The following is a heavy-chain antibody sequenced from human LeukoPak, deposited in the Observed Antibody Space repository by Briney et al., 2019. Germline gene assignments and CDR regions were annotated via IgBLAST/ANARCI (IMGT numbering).Heavy chain of an antibody. CDR3: ARDEISAVDTMVRGDY. D-gene: IGHD3-10*01. CDR1: GFNFKGYS. V-gene: IGHV3-21*05. J-gene: IGHJ4*02. Sequence: GGSLRLSCAASGFNFKGYSMNWLRQAPGKGLEWLAFVGTSSTFIYYADSVKGRFTISRDNAKNSLYLQMNSLRAEDTAVYYCARDEISAVDTMVRGDYWGQGTLVTVSS. CDR2: VGTSSTFI.